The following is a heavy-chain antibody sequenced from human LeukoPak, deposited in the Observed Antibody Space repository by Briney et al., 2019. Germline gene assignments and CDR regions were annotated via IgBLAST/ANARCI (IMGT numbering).Heavy chain of an antibody. Sequence: PGGSLRLSCVRSGFTFSTYWMTWVRQAPGKGLEWVAVISYDGSNKYYADSVKGRFTISRDNSKNTLYLQMNSLRAEDTAMYYCAKDRDSSWCFDYWGQGTLVTVSS. CDR2: ISYDGSNK. D-gene: IGHD6-13*01. CDR1: GFTFSTYW. V-gene: IGHV3-30*18. J-gene: IGHJ4*02. CDR3: AKDRDSSWCFDY.